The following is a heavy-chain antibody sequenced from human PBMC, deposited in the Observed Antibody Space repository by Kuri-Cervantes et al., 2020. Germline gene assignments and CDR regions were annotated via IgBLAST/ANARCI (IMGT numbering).Heavy chain of an antibody. J-gene: IGHJ4*02. CDR1: GGSISSSNW. V-gene: IGHV4-4*02. D-gene: IGHD2-15*01. CDR3: ARVVGYCSGGSCYRTRYYFDY. CDR2: IYHSGST. Sequence: SETLSLTCAVSGGSISSSNWWSWVRQPPGKGLEWIGEIYHSGSTNYNPSLKSRVTISVDTSKNQFSLKLSSVTAADTAVYYCARVVGYCSGGSCYRTRYYFDYWGQGTLVTVSS.